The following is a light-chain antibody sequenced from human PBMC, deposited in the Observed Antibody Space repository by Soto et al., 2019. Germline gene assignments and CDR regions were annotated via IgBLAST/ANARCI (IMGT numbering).Light chain of an antibody. CDR2: DAS. V-gene: IGKV3-20*01. Sequence: DILLTQSPSTLSLSPGDRAALSCKASQSVSSNYLAWYQQKPGQAPRLLIYDASSRESGVPEKFSGSGSGTEFTLTISRLQPDDFAAYYCHQYGSYPHTFGPGTKVDIK. CDR1: QSVSSNY. J-gene: IGKJ3*01. CDR3: HQYGSYPHT.